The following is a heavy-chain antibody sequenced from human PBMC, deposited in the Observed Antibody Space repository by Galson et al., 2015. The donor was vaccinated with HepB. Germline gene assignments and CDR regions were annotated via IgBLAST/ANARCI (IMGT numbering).Heavy chain of an antibody. J-gene: IGHJ4*02. CDR3: ARENGYGDENFDY. CDR2: ISSSSNYI. Sequence: SLRLSCAASGFTFSSYSMNWVRQAPGKGLEWVSYISSSSNYIYYADSVKGRFTISRDNAKNSLYLQMNSLRAEDTAVYYCARENGYGDENFDYWGQGTLVTVSS. V-gene: IGHV3-21*01. D-gene: IGHD4-17*01. CDR1: GFTFSSYS.